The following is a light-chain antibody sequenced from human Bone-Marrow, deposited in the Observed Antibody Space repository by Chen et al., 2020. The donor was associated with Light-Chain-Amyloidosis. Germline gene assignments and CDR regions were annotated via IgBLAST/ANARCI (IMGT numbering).Light chain of an antibody. Sequence: QSALTQPASVSGSPGQSITISCTGTSSDVGGYNHVSWYQHHPGKAPKLMIYEVSNRPSGFSNRFSGSKSGNTASLSISGLQAKDEAYYYCSSYTSSVSYVFGSGTKVTVL. CDR2: EVS. CDR1: SSDVGGYNH. J-gene: IGLJ1*01. CDR3: SSYTSSVSYV. V-gene: IGLV2-14*01.